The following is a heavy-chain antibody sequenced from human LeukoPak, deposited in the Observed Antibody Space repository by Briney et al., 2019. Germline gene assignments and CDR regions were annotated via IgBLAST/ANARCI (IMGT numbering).Heavy chain of an antibody. CDR1: GGSISSSNW. J-gene: IGHJ4*02. CDR3: ARGYSSGWYGKGFDY. V-gene: IGHV4-4*02. Sequence: PSGTLSLTCAVSGGSISSSNWWSWVRQPPGKGLEWIGEIYHSGSTNYNPSLKSRVTISVDKSKNQFSLKLSSVTAADTAVYYCARGYSSGWYGKGFDYWGQGTLVTVSS. CDR2: IYHSGST. D-gene: IGHD6-19*01.